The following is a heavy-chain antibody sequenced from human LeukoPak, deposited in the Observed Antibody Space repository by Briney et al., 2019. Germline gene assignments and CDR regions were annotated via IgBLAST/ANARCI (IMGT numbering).Heavy chain of an antibody. CDR3: ARDQNLYKRLHP. V-gene: IGHV4-39*01. CDR1: GDSTSRTVDY. Sequence: PETLSVACVVPGDSTSRTVDYWSWIRQPPGKGLEWIGGIYYSGSTYYNPSLKSRVTISVDTSNNQFSLKLNFVTAGDTAVYSRARDQNLYKRLHPWGQGTLVTVSS. CDR2: IYYSGST. D-gene: IGHD1-14*01. J-gene: IGHJ5*02.